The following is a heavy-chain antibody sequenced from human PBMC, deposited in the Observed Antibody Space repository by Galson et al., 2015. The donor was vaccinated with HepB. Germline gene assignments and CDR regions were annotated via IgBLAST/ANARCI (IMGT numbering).Heavy chain of an antibody. CDR1: GFTFSNYA. V-gene: IGHV3-23*01. CDR3: AKGQVIRGWLNHYYYGMDV. Sequence: SLRLSCAASGFTFSNYAMSWVRQAPGKGLEWVSAISGSGGSTYYADSVKGRFTISRDNSKNTLYLQMNSLRAADTAVYYCAKGQVIRGWLNHYYYGMDVWGQGTTVTVSS. J-gene: IGHJ6*02. D-gene: IGHD6-19*01. CDR2: ISGSGGST.